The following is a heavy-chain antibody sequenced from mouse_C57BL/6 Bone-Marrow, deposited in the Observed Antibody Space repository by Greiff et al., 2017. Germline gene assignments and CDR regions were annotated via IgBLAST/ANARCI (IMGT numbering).Heavy chain of an antibody. J-gene: IGHJ4*01. D-gene: IGHD2-1*01. CDR3: AIYGNYAMDY. Sequence: LVESGAELARPGASVKLSCKASGYTFTSYGISWVKQRTGQGLEWIGEIYPRSGNTYYNEKFKGKATLTADKSSSTAYMELRSLTSEDSAVYFCAIYGNYAMDYWGQGTSVTVSS. V-gene: IGHV1-81*01. CDR2: IYPRSGNT. CDR1: GYTFTSYG.